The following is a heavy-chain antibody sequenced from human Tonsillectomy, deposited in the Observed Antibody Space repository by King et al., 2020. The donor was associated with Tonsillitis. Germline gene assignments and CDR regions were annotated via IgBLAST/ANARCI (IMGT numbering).Heavy chain of an antibody. CDR1: GFTFDDYA. CDR2: ISWNSGSI. D-gene: IGHD5-18*01. CDR3: AKGGKDTAMVGIYYYYNYAMDD. J-gene: IGHJ6*02. V-gene: IGHV3-9*01. Sequence: EVQLVESGGGLVQPGMSLRLSCAASGFTFDDYAMHWVRQAPGKGLEWVSGISWNSGSIWYADSVKGRFTISRDNAKNSLYLQMNSLRAEDTALYYCAKGGKDTAMVGIYYYYNYAMDDWGQGSTVTVSS.